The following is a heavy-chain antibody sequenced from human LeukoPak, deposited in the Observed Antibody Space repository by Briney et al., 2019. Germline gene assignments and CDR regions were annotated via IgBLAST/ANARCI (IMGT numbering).Heavy chain of an antibody. Sequence: GGSLRLSCAASGFIVSSNYMSWVRQAPGKGLEWVSVIYSGGSTYYADSVKGRFTISRDNSKNTVFLQMNSLRAEDTAVYYCAKDRSIAAGGTVSEIDNWGQGTLVTVSS. D-gene: IGHD6-13*01. CDR3: AKDRSIAAGGTVSEIDN. CDR2: IYSGGST. CDR1: GFIVSSNY. V-gene: IGHV3-53*05. J-gene: IGHJ4*02.